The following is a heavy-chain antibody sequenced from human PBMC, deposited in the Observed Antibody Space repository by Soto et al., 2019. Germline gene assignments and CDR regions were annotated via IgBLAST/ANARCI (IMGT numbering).Heavy chain of an antibody. D-gene: IGHD3-10*01. Sequence: EVQLLESGGGLVQPGGSLRLSCAASGFTFSSYAMSWVRQAPGKGLEWVSAISGSGGSTYYADSVKGRFTISRDNSKKTLYLQMNSLRAEDTAVYYCAKDRGAMPNYYYYGMDVWGQGTTVTVSS. CDR1: GFTFSSYA. CDR2: ISGSGGST. V-gene: IGHV3-23*01. J-gene: IGHJ6*02. CDR3: AKDRGAMPNYYYYGMDV.